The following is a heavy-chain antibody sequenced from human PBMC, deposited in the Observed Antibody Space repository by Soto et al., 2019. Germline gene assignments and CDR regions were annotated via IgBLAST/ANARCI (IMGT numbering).Heavy chain of an antibody. D-gene: IGHD2-2*01. J-gene: IGHJ3*02. CDR1: GFTFSSYA. CDR2: ISGSGGST. V-gene: IGHV3-23*01. Sequence: EVQLLESGGGLVQPGGSLRLSCAASGFTFSSYAMSWVRQAPGKGLEWVSAISGSGGSTYYADSVKGRFTISRDNSKNTLYLQMNSLRAEDTAVYYCAKEDIVVVPAAIGAFDIWGQRTMVTVSS. CDR3: AKEDIVVVPAAIGAFDI.